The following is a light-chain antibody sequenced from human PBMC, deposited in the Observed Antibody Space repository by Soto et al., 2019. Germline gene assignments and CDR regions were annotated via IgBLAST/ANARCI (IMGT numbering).Light chain of an antibody. CDR1: QSVARQ. J-gene: IGKJ4*01. V-gene: IGKV3-11*01. Sequence: EVVLTQSPATLSLSPGERATLSCRASQSVARQLAWYQQNPGQAPRLLIYDASNRATGVPARFSGSGSGTDFTRTISSLEPEDFAVYYCQQRSNWPLTFGGGTTVEIK. CDR3: QQRSNWPLT. CDR2: DAS.